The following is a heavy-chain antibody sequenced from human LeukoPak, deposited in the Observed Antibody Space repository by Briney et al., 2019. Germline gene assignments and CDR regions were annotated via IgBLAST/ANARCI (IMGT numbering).Heavy chain of an antibody. Sequence: ASVKVSCKASGYTFTGDQIYWLRQAPGQGLEWVGWIKPSSGDTLYEQKFQGRVTMTRDKSISSAYMELSSLISDDTAVYYCARKSAGFLTAWGQGTLVTVSS. CDR3: ARKSAGFLTA. J-gene: IGHJ5*02. V-gene: IGHV1-2*02. D-gene: IGHD2/OR15-2a*01. CDR2: IKPSSGDT. CDR1: GYTFTGDQ.